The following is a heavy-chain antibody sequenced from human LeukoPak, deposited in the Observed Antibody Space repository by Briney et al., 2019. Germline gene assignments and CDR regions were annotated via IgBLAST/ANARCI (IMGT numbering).Heavy chain of an antibody. CDR1: GGSISSYY. J-gene: IGHJ4*02. CDR2: INHSGST. V-gene: IGHV4-34*01. Sequence: SETLSLTCTVSGGSISSYYWSWIRQPPGKGLEWIGEINHSGSTNYNPSLKSRVTISVDTSKNQFSLKLSSVTAADTAVYYCARGRKPRDLFDYWGQGTLVTVSS. CDR3: ARGRKPRDLFDY. D-gene: IGHD1-14*01.